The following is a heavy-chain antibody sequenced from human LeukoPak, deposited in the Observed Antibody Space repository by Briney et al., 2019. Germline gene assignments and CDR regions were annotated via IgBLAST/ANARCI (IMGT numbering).Heavy chain of an antibody. V-gene: IGHV3-74*01. Sequence: GGSLRLSCAASGFTFSSYWMHWVRQAPGKGLVWVSRIHSDGSSISYADSVKGRFTISRDNAKNKLYLQMNSLRAEDTAVYYCVRVVAAAGTHWGQGTLVTVSS. CDR3: VRVVAAAGTH. D-gene: IGHD6-13*01. CDR2: IHSDGSSI. J-gene: IGHJ4*02. CDR1: GFTFSSYW.